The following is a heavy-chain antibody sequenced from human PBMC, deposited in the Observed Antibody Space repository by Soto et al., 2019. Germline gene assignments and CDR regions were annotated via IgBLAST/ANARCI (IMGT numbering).Heavy chain of an antibody. V-gene: IGHV4-30-2*01. CDR1: GGSISSGGYS. CDR2: IYHSGST. J-gene: IGHJ5*02. CDR3: ARSGYVLRTGSNWFAP. Sequence: SETLSLTCAVSGGSISSGGYSWSWIRQPPGKGLEWIGYIYHSGSTYYNPSLKSRVTISVDRSKNQFSLKLSSVTAADTAVYYRARSGYVLRTGSNWFAPWGQGTLVTVSS. D-gene: IGHD5-18*01.